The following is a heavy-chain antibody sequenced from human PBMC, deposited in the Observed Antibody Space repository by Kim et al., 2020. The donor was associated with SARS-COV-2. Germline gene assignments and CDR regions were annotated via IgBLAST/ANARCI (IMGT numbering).Heavy chain of an antibody. J-gene: IGHJ3*02. D-gene: IGHD6-6*01. Sequence: SETLSLTCTVSGGSISSGGYYWSWIRQHPGKGLEWIGYIYYSGSTYYNPSLKSRVTISVDTSKNQFSLKLSSVTAADTAVYYCARVPILRIAAREKGEDAFDIWGPGTMVTVSS. CDR2: IYYSGST. CDR1: GGSISSGGYY. CDR3: ARVPILRIAAREKGEDAFDI. V-gene: IGHV4-31*03.